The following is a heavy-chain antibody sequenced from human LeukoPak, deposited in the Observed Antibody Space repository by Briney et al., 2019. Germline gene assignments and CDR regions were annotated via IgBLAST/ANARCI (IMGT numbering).Heavy chain of an antibody. CDR1: GSPFSTYY. CDR3: ARLTPLRYYDSSGYSGNDY. J-gene: IGHJ4*02. V-gene: IGHV4-59*12. Sequence: SETLSLTCSVSGSPFSTYYWNWVRQPPGKGLEWIGYISDSGTLDYNPSLKSRVTISVDTSKNQFSLKLSSVTAADTAVYYCARLTPLRYYDSSGYSGNDYWGQGTLVTVSS. D-gene: IGHD3-22*01. CDR2: ISDSGTL.